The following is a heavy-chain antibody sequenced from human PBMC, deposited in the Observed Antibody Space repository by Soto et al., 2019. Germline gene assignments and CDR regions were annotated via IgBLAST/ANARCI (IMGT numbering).Heavy chain of an antibody. CDR2: IYYSGST. J-gene: IGHJ3*02. Sequence: SQTLSLTCTVSGGSISSYYWSWIRQPPGKGLEWIGYIYYSGSTNYNPSLKSRVTISVDTSKNQFSLKLSSVTAADTAVYYCARRYGSAFDILGQGKMVTVS. CDR3: ARRYGSAFDI. CDR1: GGSISSYY. D-gene: IGHD3-10*01. V-gene: IGHV4-59*01.